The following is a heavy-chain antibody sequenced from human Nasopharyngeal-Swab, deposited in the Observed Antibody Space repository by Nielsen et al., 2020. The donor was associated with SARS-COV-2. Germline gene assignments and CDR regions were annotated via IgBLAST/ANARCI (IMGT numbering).Heavy chain of an antibody. V-gene: IGHV3-33*08. CDR1: GFTFSSYA. D-gene: IGHD3-22*01. CDR2: IWYDGSNK. Sequence: GGSLRLSCAASGFTFSSYAMSWVRQAPGKGLEWVAVIWYDGSNKYYADSVKGRFTISRDNSKNTLYLQMNSLRAEDTAVYYCARNVYYYDARTLDYWGQGTLVTVSS. CDR3: ARNVYYYDARTLDY. J-gene: IGHJ4*02.